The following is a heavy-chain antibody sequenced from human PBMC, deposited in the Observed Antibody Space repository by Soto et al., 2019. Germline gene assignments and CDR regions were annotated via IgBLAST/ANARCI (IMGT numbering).Heavy chain of an antibody. CDR3: ASLPRGGHYDYFYYYMDV. CDR1: GGSVSSGSDY. J-gene: IGHJ6*02. D-gene: IGHD4-17*01. Sequence: QVQLQESGPGLVKPSEPLSLTCTVSGGSVSSGSDYWSWIRQPPGKGLERIGYIYYSGSTDYNPSLKSRVIISVDTSKNQFSLKLTFVTPADTAVYYCASLPRGGHYDYFYYYMDVWGQGTTVTVSS. V-gene: IGHV4-61*01. CDR2: IYYSGST.